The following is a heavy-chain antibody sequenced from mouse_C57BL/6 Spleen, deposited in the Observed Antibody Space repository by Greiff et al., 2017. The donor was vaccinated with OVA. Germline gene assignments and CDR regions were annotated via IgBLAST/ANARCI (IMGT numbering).Heavy chain of an antibody. CDR3: ARWNYSNYGWYFDG. V-gene: IGHV7-3*01. Sequence: EVMLVESGGGLVQPGGSLSLSCAASGFTFPDYYMSWVRQPPGKALEWLGFIRNKANGYTTPYSASVQGRFTISRDKSQSILYLQMNALRAEDSATYYCARWNYSNYGWYFDGWGTGTTVTVSS. J-gene: IGHJ1*03. D-gene: IGHD2-5*01. CDR1: GFTFPDYY. CDR2: IRNKANGYTT.